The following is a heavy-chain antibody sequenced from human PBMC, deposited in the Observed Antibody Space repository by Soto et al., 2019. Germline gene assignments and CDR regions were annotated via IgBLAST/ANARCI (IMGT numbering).Heavy chain of an antibody. D-gene: IGHD6-19*01. CDR1: GFTFRDYF. Sequence: ASVKVSCNASGFTFRDYFMHWVRQAPGQGLEWMGWINPRTGGTAYAQKFQGWVTMTTDTSISTAYMEMSSLKSDDTAVYYCARDADSTGWYDYWGQGTPVTVSS. J-gene: IGHJ4*02. CDR3: ARDADSTGWYDY. CDR2: INPRTGGT. V-gene: IGHV1-2*04.